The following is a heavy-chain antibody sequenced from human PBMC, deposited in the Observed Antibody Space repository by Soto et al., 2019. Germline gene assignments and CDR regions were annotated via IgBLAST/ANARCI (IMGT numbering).Heavy chain of an antibody. CDR2: ISSSSSYI. CDR1: GFTFSSYS. V-gene: IGHV3-21*01. D-gene: IGHD5-12*01. Sequence: GGSLRLSCAASGFTFSSYSMNWVRQAPGKGLEWVSSISSSSSYIYYADSVKGRFTISRDNAKNSLYLQMNSLRAEDTAVYYCARGMRSRDGYNHDAFDIWGQGTMVTVSS. J-gene: IGHJ3*02. CDR3: ARGMRSRDGYNHDAFDI.